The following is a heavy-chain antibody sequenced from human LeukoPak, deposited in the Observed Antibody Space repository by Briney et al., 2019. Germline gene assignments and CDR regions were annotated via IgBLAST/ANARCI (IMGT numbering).Heavy chain of an antibody. CDR1: GGSISSYY. CDR3: ARYIGAGMATSDAFDI. J-gene: IGHJ3*02. Sequence: SETLSLTCTVSGGSISSYYWRWIRQPAGKGLEWIGRIYTSGSTNYNPSLKSRVTMSVDTSKNQFSLKLSSVTAADTAVYYCARYIGAGMATSDAFDIWGQGTMVTVSS. CDR2: IYTSGST. V-gene: IGHV4-4*07. D-gene: IGHD5-24*01.